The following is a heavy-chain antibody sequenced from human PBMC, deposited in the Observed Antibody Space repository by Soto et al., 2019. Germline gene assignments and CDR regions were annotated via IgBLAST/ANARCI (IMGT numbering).Heavy chain of an antibody. CDR2: IYYSGNT. CDR3: ARHVEQLVPYYFDY. V-gene: IGHV4-39*01. CDR1: GGSITNGDYY. D-gene: IGHD6-6*01. J-gene: IGHJ4*02. Sequence: SETLSLTCTVSGGSITNGDYYWSWIRQPPGKGLEWVGCIYYSGNTFYNPSLKSRVTISVDTSKNQFSLKLSSVAAADTAVYYCARHVEQLVPYYFDYWGQGTLVTVSS.